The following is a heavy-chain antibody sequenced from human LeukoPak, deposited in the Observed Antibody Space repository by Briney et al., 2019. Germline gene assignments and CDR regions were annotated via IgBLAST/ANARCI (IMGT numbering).Heavy chain of an antibody. CDR1: GFTVSSNY. CDR3: ARDYDIGYSYGQGGGY. J-gene: IGHJ4*02. V-gene: IGHV3-53*01. CDR2: IYSGGST. Sequence: GGSLRLSCAASGFTVSSNYMSWVRQAPGKGLEWVSVIYSGGSTYYADSVKGRFTISRDNSKNTLYLQMNSLRAEDTAVYYCARDYDIGYSYGQGGGYWGQGTLVTVSS. D-gene: IGHD5-18*01.